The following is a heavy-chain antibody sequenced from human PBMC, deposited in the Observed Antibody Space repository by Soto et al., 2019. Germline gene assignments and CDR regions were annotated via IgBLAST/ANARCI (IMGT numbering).Heavy chain of an antibody. CDR1: AFTFNNYA. D-gene: IGHD3-22*01. J-gene: IGHJ4*02. Sequence: GGSLRLSCAASAFTFNNYAMSWVRQAPGKGLEWVSGIGGSGRTTYYADSVKGRFTISRDNSNNTLFLQMNSLRAEDTAVYYCAKSRYSDSSGDFYDYWGQGTLVTVS. V-gene: IGHV3-23*01. CDR3: AKSRYSDSSGDFYDY. CDR2: IGGSGRTT.